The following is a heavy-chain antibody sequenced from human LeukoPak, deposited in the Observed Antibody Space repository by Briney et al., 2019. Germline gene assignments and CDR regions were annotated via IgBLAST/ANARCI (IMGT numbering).Heavy chain of an antibody. D-gene: IGHD3-10*01. Sequence: PGGSLRLSCAASGFTFSSYSMNWVRQAPGKGLGWVSSISSSSSYIYYADSVKGQFTISRDDAKNSLYLQMNSLRAEDTAVYYCAREGITMVRGVLQHWGQGTLVTVSS. CDR1: GFTFSSYS. CDR3: AREGITMVRGVLQH. CDR2: ISSSSSYI. V-gene: IGHV3-21*01. J-gene: IGHJ1*01.